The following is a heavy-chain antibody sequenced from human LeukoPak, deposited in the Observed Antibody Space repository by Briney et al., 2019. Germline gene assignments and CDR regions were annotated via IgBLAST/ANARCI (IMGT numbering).Heavy chain of an antibody. CDR3: ARQGQYSSSCN. D-gene: IGHD6-13*01. V-gene: IGHV4-39*01. J-gene: IGHJ4*01. CDR2: IYYSGST. Sequence: SETLSLTCTVSGGSISSSSYYWHWIRQPPGKGVEWIGSIYYSGSTYYNPALKSRVTISVDTSKNQFSLKVSSVTAADTAVYYCARQGQYSSSCNWGHGTLVTVSS. CDR1: GGSISSSSYY.